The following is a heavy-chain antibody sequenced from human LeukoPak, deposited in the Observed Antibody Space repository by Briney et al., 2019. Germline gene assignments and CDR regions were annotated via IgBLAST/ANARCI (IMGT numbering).Heavy chain of an antibody. V-gene: IGHV4-59*01. Sequence: SETLSLTCTVSGGSISSYYWSWIRQPAGKGLEWIGYIYYSGSTNYNPSLKSRVTISVDTSKNQFSLKLSSVTAADTAVYYCAGDRRLWGQGTLVTVSS. CDR3: AGDRRL. D-gene: IGHD6-6*01. CDR1: GGSISSYY. CDR2: IYYSGST. J-gene: IGHJ4*02.